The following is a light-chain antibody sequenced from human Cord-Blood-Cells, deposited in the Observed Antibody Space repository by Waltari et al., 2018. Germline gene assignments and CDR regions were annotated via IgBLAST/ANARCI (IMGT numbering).Light chain of an antibody. V-gene: IGKV3-20*01. CDR2: CAA. CDR1: QSVSSSY. Sequence: EIVLTQSPGTLSLSPGERATLSCRASQSVSSSYLAWYQQKPGQAPTLLSYCAASRATGILDRFSGSGSGTDFTLTISRLEPEDFAVYYCEQYGSSPYTFGQGTKLEIK. J-gene: IGKJ2*01. CDR3: EQYGSSPYT.